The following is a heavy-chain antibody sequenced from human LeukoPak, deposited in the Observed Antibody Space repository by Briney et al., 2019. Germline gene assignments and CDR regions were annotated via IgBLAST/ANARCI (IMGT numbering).Heavy chain of an antibody. D-gene: IGHD3-22*01. CDR3: AREIWYYDSLNHYAFDI. CDR2: IYYSGST. Sequence: SETLSLTCTVSAGSISSYYWSWIRQPPGKGLEWIGYIYYSGSTNYNPSLKSRVTISLDTSKNQFSLKLSSVTAADTAVYYCAREIWYYDSLNHYAFDIWGQGTMVTVSS. J-gene: IGHJ3*02. CDR1: AGSISSYY. V-gene: IGHV4-59*01.